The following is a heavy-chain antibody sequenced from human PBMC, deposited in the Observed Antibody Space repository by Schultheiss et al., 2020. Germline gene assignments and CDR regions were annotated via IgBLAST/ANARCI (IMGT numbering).Heavy chain of an antibody. Sequence: ASVKVSCKASGGTFSSYAISWVRQAPGQGLEWMGWMNPNSGNTGYAQKFQGRVTMTRNTSISTAYMELSSLRSEDTAVYYCARDHSPAAFDIWGQGTMVTVSS. J-gene: IGHJ3*02. CDR2: MNPNSGNT. CDR1: GGTFSSYA. CDR3: ARDHSPAAFDI. V-gene: IGHV1-8*02.